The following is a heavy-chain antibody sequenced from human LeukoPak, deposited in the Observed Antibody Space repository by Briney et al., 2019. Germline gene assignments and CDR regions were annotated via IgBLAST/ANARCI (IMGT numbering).Heavy chain of an antibody. CDR2: IYHSGTT. J-gene: IGHJ4*02. CDR1: GGSVSSSNW. D-gene: IGHD5-24*01. Sequence: PSETLSLTCAVSGGSVSSSNWWSWVRQPPGKGLEWIGAIYHSGTTTYNPSLKSRVTISVDKSKNQFSLKLSSVTAADTAVYYCARRGDGYGHFDFWGQGTLATVSS. CDR3: ARRGDGYGHFDF. V-gene: IGHV4-4*02.